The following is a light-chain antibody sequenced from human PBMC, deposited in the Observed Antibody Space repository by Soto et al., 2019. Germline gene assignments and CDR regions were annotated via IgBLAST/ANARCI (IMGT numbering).Light chain of an antibody. Sequence: DIQMTQSPSTLSASVGDRFTITCRASQSISSWLAWYQQRPGKPPKLLIYDASSLESGVPSRFSGSGSGTEFTLTISSLQPDDFATYYCQHYNSYSEAFGQGTKVDNK. CDR3: QHYNSYSEA. CDR2: DAS. V-gene: IGKV1-5*01. CDR1: QSISSW. J-gene: IGKJ1*01.